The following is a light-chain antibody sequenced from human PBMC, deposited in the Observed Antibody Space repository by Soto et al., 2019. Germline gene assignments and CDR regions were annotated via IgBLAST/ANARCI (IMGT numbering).Light chain of an antibody. V-gene: IGKV3-15*01. Sequence: EIVMTQSPATLSVSPGERATLSCRASQSVSGHLAWYQQKPGQAPRLLIYGESTRATDIPARFSGSGSGTEFTLTVSSLQSENFAVYYCQHYDNWPHTFGQGTKLDIK. CDR1: QSVSGH. CDR2: GES. J-gene: IGKJ2*01. CDR3: QHYDNWPHT.